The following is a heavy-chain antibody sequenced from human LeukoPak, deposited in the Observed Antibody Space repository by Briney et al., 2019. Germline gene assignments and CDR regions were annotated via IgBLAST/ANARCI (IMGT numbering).Heavy chain of an antibody. CDR3: ARSITMVRGQFDP. CDR2: IIPILGIA. D-gene: IGHD3-10*01. V-gene: IGHV1-69*04. J-gene: IGHJ5*02. Sequence: ASVKVSCKASGGTFSSYAISWVRQAPGQGLEWMGRIIPILGIANYAQKFQGRVTITADKSTSTAYMELSSLRSEDTAVYYCARSITMVRGQFDPWGQGTLVTVSS. CDR1: GGTFSSYA.